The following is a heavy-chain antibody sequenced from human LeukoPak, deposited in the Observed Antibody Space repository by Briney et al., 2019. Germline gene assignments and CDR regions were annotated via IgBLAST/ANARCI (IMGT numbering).Heavy chain of an antibody. CDR1: GFTFSSYG. Sequence: GGSLRLSCAASGFTFSSYGMHWVRQAPGKGLEWVAVIWYDGSNKYYADSVKGQFTISRDNSENTLYLQMNSLRAEDTAVYYCARGSITIFGVVIISGMDVWGQGTTVTVSS. V-gene: IGHV3-33*01. CDR3: ARGSITIFGVVIISGMDV. CDR2: IWYDGSNK. J-gene: IGHJ6*02. D-gene: IGHD3-3*01.